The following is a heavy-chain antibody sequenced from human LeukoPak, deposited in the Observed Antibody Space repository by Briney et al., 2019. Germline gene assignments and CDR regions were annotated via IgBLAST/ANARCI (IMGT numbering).Heavy chain of an antibody. CDR3: AKDLRPGAPLWYFEY. V-gene: IGHV3-23*01. J-gene: IGHJ4*02. D-gene: IGHD3-10*01. CDR1: GFTFSSYA. Sequence: GGSLRLSCAASGFTFSSYAMNWVRQAPGKGLEWVSTITNSGDSTYYADSVKGRFTISRDNSKNTLNLQMNSLRVEDTAVYYCAKDLRPGAPLWYFEYWGQGTLVTVSS. CDR2: ITNSGDST.